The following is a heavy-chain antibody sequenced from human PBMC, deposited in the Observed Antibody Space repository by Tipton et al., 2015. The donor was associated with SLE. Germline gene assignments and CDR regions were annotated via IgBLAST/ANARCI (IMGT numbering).Heavy chain of an antibody. J-gene: IGHJ4*02. D-gene: IGHD3-16*01. CDR3: ARERYGFFDY. V-gene: IGHV4-59*11. Sequence: TLSLTCTVSGVSISSHYWSWIRQPPGKGLEWIGYIYYSGSTNYHPSLKGRGTISVDTSKNQFSLKLTSVTAADTAVYYCARERYGFFDYWGQGTLVTVSS. CDR1: GVSISSHY. CDR2: IYYSGST.